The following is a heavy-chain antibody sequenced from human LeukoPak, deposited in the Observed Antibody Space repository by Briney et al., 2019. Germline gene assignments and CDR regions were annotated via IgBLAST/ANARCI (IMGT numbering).Heavy chain of an antibody. CDR3: ARTTVVTPSSHAFDI. J-gene: IGHJ3*02. CDR2: IIPILGIA. D-gene: IGHD4-23*01. Sequence: GASVKVSCKASGGTFSSYTISWVRQAPGQGLEWMGRIIPILGIANYAQKFQGRVTITADKSTSTAYMELSSLRSEDTAVYYCARTTVVTPSSHAFDIWGQGTMVTVSS. CDR1: GGTFSSYT. V-gene: IGHV1-69*02.